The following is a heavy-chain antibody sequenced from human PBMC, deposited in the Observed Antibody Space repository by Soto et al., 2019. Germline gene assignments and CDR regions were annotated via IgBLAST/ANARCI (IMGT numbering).Heavy chain of an antibody. V-gene: IGHV3-23*01. CDR2: ISGSGGST. CDR1: GFTFSSYA. CDR3: AKASLITMIVVVITPWDY. J-gene: IGHJ4*02. D-gene: IGHD3-22*01. Sequence: PGGSLRLSCAASGFTFSSYAMSWVRQAPGKGLEWVSAISGSGGSTYYADSVKGRFTISRDNSKNTLYLQMNSLRAEDTAVYYCAKASLITMIVVVITPWDYWGQGTLVTVSS.